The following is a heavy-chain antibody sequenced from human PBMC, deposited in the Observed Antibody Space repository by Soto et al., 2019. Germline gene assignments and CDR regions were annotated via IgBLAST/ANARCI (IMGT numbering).Heavy chain of an antibody. J-gene: IGHJ5*01. CDR2: IYHNGNT. CDR1: GGSIRSSHTSTY. Sequence: PSETLSLTCSVSGGSIRSSHTSTYWTWIRQPPGKGLEWIAYIYHNGNTAYNPSLKSRITISVDSSKNQFSLKMNSVTAADTAVYFCGKMLTGTSGHSDFDSWGQGTLVTVSS. V-gene: IGHV4-61*05. D-gene: IGHD5-18*01. CDR3: GKMLTGTSGHSDFDS.